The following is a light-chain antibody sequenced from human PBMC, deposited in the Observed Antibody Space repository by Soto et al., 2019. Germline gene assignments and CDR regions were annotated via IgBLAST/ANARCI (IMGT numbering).Light chain of an antibody. CDR3: QSYDRSLSGSV. CDR1: SSNIGAGYD. CDR2: GNS. Sequence: QSVLTQPPSVSGAPGQRVTISCTGSSSNIGAGYDVHWYQQLPGTAPKLLIYGNSNRPSGVPDRFSGSKSGTSASLAITGLQAEDVADYYCQSYDRSLSGSVFGNGTKVTVL. V-gene: IGLV1-40*01. J-gene: IGLJ1*01.